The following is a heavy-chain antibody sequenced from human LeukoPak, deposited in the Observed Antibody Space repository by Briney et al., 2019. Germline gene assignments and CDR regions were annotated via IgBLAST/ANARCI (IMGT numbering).Heavy chain of an antibody. CDR2: IGTSGGAT. D-gene: IGHD3-16*01. CDR3: ARDLASSDV. J-gene: IGHJ6*04. Sequence: PGGSLRLSCTASGLSLRKYAVTWVRQAPGKGLEWIASIGTSGGATYYADPAKGRFTISRDNAKNSLYLQMNSLRAEDTALYYCARDLASSDVWGKGTTVTVSS. CDR1: GLSLRKYA. V-gene: IGHV3-21*04.